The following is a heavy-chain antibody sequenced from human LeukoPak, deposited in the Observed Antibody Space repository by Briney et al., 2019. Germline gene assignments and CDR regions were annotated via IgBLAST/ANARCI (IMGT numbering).Heavy chain of an antibody. CDR1: GASIRSYF. Sequence: SETLSLTCTVSGASIRSYFWTWIRQSPGKGLEWIGYVSNIGSTSYNPSLKSRVTISGDTSKNQFPLKLSSVTAADTAVYYCTRDRSALDTWSQGTMVTVSS. J-gene: IGHJ3*02. V-gene: IGHV4-59*01. CDR3: TRDRSALDT. CDR2: VSNIGST.